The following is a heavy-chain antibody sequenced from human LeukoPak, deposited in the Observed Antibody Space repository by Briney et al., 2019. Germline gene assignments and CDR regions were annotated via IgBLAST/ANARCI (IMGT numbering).Heavy chain of an antibody. CDR2: ILSDGSNK. CDR3: AELGITMIEGV. CDR1: GFTLSSYV. D-gene: IGHD3-22*01. J-gene: IGHJ6*04. V-gene: IGHV3-30*07. Sequence: GGSLRLSCAASGFTLSSYVMHWVRQAPGKGLEWVGVILSDGSNKWYADSVKGRFTISRDNAKNSLYLQMNSLRAEDTAVYYCAELGITMIEGVWGKGTTVTISS.